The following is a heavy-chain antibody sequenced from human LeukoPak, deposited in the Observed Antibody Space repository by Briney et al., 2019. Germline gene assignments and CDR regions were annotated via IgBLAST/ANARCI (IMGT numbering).Heavy chain of an antibody. V-gene: IGHV4-59*08. CDR3: ARHKTGGTYPLDY. CDR2: IHYSGST. J-gene: IGHJ4*02. Sequence: SETLSLTCTVSGGSMNTYFWSWIRQPPGKGLEWIGHIHYSGSTTYNPSLKSRVTISVDVSKNQFSLKLSPVTAADTAVYYCARHKTGGTYPLDYWGQGTLVTVSS. CDR1: GGSMNTYF. D-gene: IGHD1-26*01.